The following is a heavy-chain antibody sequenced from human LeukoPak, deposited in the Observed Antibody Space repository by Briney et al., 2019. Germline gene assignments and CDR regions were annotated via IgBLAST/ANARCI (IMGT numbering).Heavy chain of an antibody. D-gene: IGHD6-13*01. Sequence: GGSLRLSCAASGFTFSSYGMHWVRQAPGKGLEWVAVISYDGSNKYYADSVKGRFTISRDNSKNTLYLQMNSLRAEDTAVYHCANYKESSSWYYFDYWGQGTLVTVSS. V-gene: IGHV3-30*18. CDR3: ANYKESSSWYYFDY. J-gene: IGHJ4*02. CDR1: GFTFSSYG. CDR2: ISYDGSNK.